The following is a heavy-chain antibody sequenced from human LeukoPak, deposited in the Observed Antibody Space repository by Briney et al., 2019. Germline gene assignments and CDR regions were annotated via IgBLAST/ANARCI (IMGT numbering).Heavy chain of an antibody. D-gene: IGHD3-3*01. V-gene: IGHV1-8*03. Sequence: ASVKVSCKASGYTFTSYDINWVRQATGQGLEWMGWMNPNSGNTGYAQKFQGRVTITRNTSISTAYMELSSLRSEDTAVYYCARRYYDFWSGYNYYYYMDVWGKGTTVTVSS. CDR1: GYTFTSYD. CDR2: MNPNSGNT. CDR3: ARRYYDFWSGYNYYYYMDV. J-gene: IGHJ6*03.